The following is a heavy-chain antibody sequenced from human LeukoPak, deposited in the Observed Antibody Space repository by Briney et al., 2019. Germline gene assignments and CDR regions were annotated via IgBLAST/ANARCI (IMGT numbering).Heavy chain of an antibody. CDR1: GGSFSGHY. D-gene: IGHD2-8*02. V-gene: IGHV4-34*01. CDR2: INHSGST. CDR3: ARAPASTGSIDY. J-gene: IGHJ4*02. Sequence: ETLSLTCAVYGGSFSGHYWTWIRRPPGKGLEWIGQINHSGSTQYKSSLKSRVTISVDTSKDQFSLKLTSVTAADTAVYYCARAPASTGSIDYWGRGTPVTVSS.